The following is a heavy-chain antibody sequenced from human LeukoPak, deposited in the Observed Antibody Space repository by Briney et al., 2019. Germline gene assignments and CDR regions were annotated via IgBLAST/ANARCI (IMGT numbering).Heavy chain of an antibody. V-gene: IGHV1-8*01. D-gene: IGHD2-15*01. Sequence: ASVKVSCKASGYTFTSYDINWVRQATGQGLEWMGWMNPNSGNTVYAQKFKGRVTMTRNTSISTAYMELSSLRYEDRAVYYCARSKCSGGSCYDRYWGQGTLVTVSS. CDR2: MNPNSGNT. J-gene: IGHJ4*02. CDR1: GYTFTSYD. CDR3: ARSKCSGGSCYDRY.